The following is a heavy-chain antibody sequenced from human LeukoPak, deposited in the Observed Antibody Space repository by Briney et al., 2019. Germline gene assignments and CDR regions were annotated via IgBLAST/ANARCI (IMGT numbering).Heavy chain of an antibody. Sequence: KPGGSLRLSCAASGFTFSSYSMNWVRQAPGKGLEWVSSISSSSYIYYADSVKGRFTISRDNAKNSLYLQMNSLRAEDTAVYYCARDGGDGYSHFDYWGQGTLVTVSS. V-gene: IGHV3-21*01. CDR3: ARDGGDGYSHFDY. J-gene: IGHJ4*02. CDR1: GFTFSSYS. CDR2: ISSSSYI. D-gene: IGHD5-24*01.